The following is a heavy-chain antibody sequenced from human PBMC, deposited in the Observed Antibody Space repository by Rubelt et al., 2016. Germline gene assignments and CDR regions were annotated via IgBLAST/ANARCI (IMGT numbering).Heavy chain of an antibody. Sequence: GQGFEWMGKINPSDGRSTFAQRLQGRVTMTRDTFMSTVYMELSSLRSEDTAVYYCARAGIAVAGAGWIDPWGQGTLVSVSS. J-gene: IGHJ5*02. V-gene: IGHV1-46*04. CDR3: ARAGIAVAGAGWIDP. CDR2: INPSDGRS. D-gene: IGHD6-19*01.